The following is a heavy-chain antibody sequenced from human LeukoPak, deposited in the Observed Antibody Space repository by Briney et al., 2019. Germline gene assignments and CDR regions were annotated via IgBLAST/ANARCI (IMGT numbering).Heavy chain of an antibody. Sequence: PGGSLRLSRAASGFIFDNCDMSWVRQASGKGLEWVSGISAGGVGTSYADSVKGRFTISRDSSTNAVYLQMNSLRAEDTAVYYCVKWETNSYYYHMDVWGQGTTVTVSS. CDR3: VKWETNSYYYHMDV. D-gene: IGHD1-26*01. V-gene: IGHV3-23*01. J-gene: IGHJ6*02. CDR1: GFIFDNCD. CDR2: ISAGGVGT.